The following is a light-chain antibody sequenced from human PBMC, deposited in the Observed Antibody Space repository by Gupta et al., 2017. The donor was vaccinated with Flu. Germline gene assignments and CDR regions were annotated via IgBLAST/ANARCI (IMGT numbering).Light chain of an antibody. J-gene: IGLJ1*01. CDR1: SSDIGSYNY. V-gene: IGLV2-14*01. CDR2: EVS. CDR3: SSYTSASTVYV. Sequence: QSALPQPASASGSPGQSITISCAGTSSDIGSYNYVSWYQQHPGKAPKLLIFEVSDRPSGVSSHFSGSKSGDTASLTIAGLQAEDEADYYCSSYTSASTVYVFGTGTTVTVL.